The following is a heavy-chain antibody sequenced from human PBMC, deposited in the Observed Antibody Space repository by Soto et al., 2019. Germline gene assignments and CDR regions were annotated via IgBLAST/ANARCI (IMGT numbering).Heavy chain of an antibody. D-gene: IGHD6-19*01. CDR3: ARKSSGWYQWFDP. J-gene: IGHJ5*02. CDR2: INHSGST. Sequence: SETLSLTCAVYGGSFSGYYWSWIRQPPGKGLEWIGEINHSGSTNYNPSLKSRVTISVDTSKNQFSLKLNSVTAADTAVYYCARKSSGWYQWFDPWGQGTLVTVSS. CDR1: GGSFSGYY. V-gene: IGHV4-34*01.